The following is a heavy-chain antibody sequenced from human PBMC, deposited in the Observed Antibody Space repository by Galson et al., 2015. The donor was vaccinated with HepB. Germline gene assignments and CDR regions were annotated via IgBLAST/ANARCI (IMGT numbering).Heavy chain of an antibody. CDR3: VCGDGYYGSGNYRDNWFDP. Sequence: SLRLSCAASGFIFDDYAMHWVRQVPGKGLEWVSGISWNSGSMGYADSVKGRFTISRDNAKKYLFLQMNSLRPEDTALYYCVCGDGYYGSGNYRDNWFDPWGQGTLVTVSS. J-gene: IGHJ5*02. V-gene: IGHV3-9*01. CDR2: ISWNSGSM. D-gene: IGHD3-10*01. CDR1: GFIFDDYA.